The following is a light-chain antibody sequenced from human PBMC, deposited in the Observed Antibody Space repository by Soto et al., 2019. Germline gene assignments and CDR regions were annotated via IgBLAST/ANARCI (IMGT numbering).Light chain of an antibody. V-gene: IGLV2-11*01. CDR1: SSDVGGYNY. CDR3: QSYDSTLSARYV. CDR2: DVT. J-gene: IGLJ1*01. Sequence: QSVLTQPRSVSGSPGQSVTISCTGTSSDVGGYNYVSWYQQHPGKVPKLMIFDVTTRPSGVPDRFSGSKSGYTASLTISGLQAEDEADYYCQSYDSTLSARYVFGTGTKLTVL.